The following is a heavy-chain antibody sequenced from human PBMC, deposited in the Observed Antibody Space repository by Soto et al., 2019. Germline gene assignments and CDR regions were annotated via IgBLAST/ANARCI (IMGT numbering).Heavy chain of an antibody. J-gene: IGHJ4*02. CDR3: AGSEMTYNWND. Sequence: VGSLRLSCAASGFTFRGDAMSWVRQAPGKGLEWVSSISGSGEMTHYAESVKGRSTISRDNSKNTLYLQMESLRAEDTALYYCAGSEMTYNWNDWGQGTLVTVSS. CDR1: GFTFRGDA. CDR2: ISGSGEMT. V-gene: IGHV3-23*01. D-gene: IGHD1-1*01.